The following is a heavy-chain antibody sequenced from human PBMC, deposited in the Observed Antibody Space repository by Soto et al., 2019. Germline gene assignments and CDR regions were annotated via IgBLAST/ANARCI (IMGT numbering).Heavy chain of an antibody. V-gene: IGHV4-59*08. CDR3: ARQGRGSGDYVLWYFDL. CDR2: IYYSGRT. J-gene: IGHJ2*01. D-gene: IGHD4-17*01. Sequence: QVQLQESGPGLVKPSETLSLTCTVSGGSISSYYWSWIRQPPGKGLEWIGYIYYSGRTNYNPSLKSRVTITVDTSKNQFSLKLSSVTAADTAVYYWARQGRGSGDYVLWYFDLWGRGTLVTVSS. CDR1: GGSISSYY.